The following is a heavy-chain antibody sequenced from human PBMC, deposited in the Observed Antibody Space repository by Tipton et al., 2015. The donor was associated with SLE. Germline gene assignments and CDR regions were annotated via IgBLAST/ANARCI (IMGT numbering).Heavy chain of an antibody. D-gene: IGHD3-10*01. J-gene: IGHJ6*02. CDR1: GFTFSSYA. CDR2: ISYDGSNK. V-gene: IGHV3-30*04. CDR3: ARGEPYGSALRYYYGMDV. Sequence: SLRLSCAASGFTFSSYAMHWVRQAPGKGLEWVAVISYDGSNKYYADSVKGRFTISRDNSKNTLYLQMNSLRAEDTAVYYCARGEPYGSALRYYYGMDVWGQGTTVTVSS.